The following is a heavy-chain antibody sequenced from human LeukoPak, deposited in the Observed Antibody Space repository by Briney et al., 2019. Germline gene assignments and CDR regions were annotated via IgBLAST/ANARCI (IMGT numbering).Heavy chain of an antibody. Sequence: GASVKVSCKASDYDFTSVGITWVRRAPGQGLEWMGWISPYNGNTRYAQKFQGRVAMTTDTSTTTAYMELRGLRFNDTAVYYCARAGSGSGWYFDYWGQGTLVTVSS. CDR2: ISPYNGNT. V-gene: IGHV1-18*01. D-gene: IGHD6-19*01. CDR3: ARAGSGSGWYFDY. J-gene: IGHJ4*02. CDR1: DYDFTSVG.